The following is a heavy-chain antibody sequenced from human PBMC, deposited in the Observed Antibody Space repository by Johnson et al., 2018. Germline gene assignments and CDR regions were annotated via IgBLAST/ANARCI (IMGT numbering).Heavy chain of an antibody. J-gene: IGHJ6*03. CDR3: VRRNVQYESNAYRHYYMDV. D-gene: IGHD3-16*01. CDR2: ISQSGST. V-gene: IGHV4-4*02. CDR1: GDSIRTNHW. Sequence: QVQLQESGPGLVKXSGTLSLTCAVSGDSIRTNHWWTWVRQSPGKGLEWIGEISQSGSTNYKPSLKSRVTLSIDKSVNQLSLKLSAVTAADTAVYYCVRRNVQYESNAYRHYYMDVWGKGTTVTVSS.